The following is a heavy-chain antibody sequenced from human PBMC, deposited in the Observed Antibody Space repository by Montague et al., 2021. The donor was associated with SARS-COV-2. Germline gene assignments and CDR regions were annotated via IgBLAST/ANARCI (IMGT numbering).Heavy chain of an antibody. D-gene: IGHD3-22*01. V-gene: IGHV4-34*01. J-gene: IGHJ2*01. CDR3: ARGAPTITMIVVVFTGAGWYFDL. CDR2: INHSGST. CDR1: GGSFSGYY. Sequence: SETLSLTCAVHGGSFSGYYWSWIRQPPGKGLEWIGEINHSGSTNYNPSLKSRVSISVDTSKNQFSLKLSSVTAADTAVYYCARGAPTITMIVVVFTGAGWYFDLWGRGTLVTVSP.